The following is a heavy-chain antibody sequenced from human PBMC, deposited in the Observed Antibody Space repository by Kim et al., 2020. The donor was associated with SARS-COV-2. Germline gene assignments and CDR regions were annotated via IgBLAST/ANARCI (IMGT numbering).Heavy chain of an antibody. V-gene: IGHV7-4-1*02. D-gene: IGHD3-10*01. CDR3: ARDGFRMVRGLGSDYYYYGMDV. CDR2: INTNTGNP. Sequence: ASVKVSCKASGYTFTSYAMNWVRQAPGQGLEWMGWINTNTGNPTYAQGFTGRLVFSLDTSVSTAYLQISSLKAEDTAVYYCARDGFRMVRGLGSDYYYYGMDVWGQGTTVTVSS. J-gene: IGHJ6*02. CDR1: GYTFTSYA.